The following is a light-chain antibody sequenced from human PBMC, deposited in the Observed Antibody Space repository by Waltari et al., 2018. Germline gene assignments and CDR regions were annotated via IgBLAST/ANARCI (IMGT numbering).Light chain of an antibody. V-gene: IGKV3D-20*02. CDR2: RAS. J-gene: IGKJ4*01. Sequence: EIVLTQSPGTASLSPGERVTLSCRASQTVGSSSLAWYQQKPGQAPRLVIYRASRRATGIPDRFSGSGFGTDFTLTISSLEPEDFAVYYCQQRRDWPLTFGGGTKVEIK. CDR3: QQRRDWPLT. CDR1: QTVGSSS.